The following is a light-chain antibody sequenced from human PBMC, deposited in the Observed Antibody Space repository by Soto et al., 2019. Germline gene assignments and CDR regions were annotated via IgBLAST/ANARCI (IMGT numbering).Light chain of an antibody. CDR2: GAS. V-gene: IGKV3-20*01. Sequence: EIVLTQSPGTLSLSPGERATLSCRASQSVSNNYLAWYQQRPGQAPHLLIYGASTRATGIPDRFSGSGSETDFTLTITRLEPEDFAVYYCQQYGSSSSWSFGQGTNVEIQ. CDR3: QQYGSSSSWS. J-gene: IGKJ1*01. CDR1: QSVSNNY.